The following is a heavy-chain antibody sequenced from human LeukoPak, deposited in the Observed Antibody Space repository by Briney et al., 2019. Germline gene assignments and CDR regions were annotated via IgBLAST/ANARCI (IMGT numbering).Heavy chain of an antibody. CDR1: GYSFTSYW. V-gene: IGHV5-51*01. J-gene: IGHJ5*02. CDR2: IYPGDSDT. D-gene: IGHD3-10*01. Sequence: GESLKISCKGSGYSFTSYWIGWVRQMPGKGLEWMGIIYPGDSDTRYSPSFQGQVTISADKSISTAYLQWSSLKASDTAMYYCARVISFLNYYGSGSLRGWFDPWGQGTLVTVSS. CDR3: ARVISFLNYYGSGSLRGWFDP.